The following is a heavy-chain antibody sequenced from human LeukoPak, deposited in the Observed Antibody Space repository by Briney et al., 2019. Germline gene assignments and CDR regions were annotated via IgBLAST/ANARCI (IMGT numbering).Heavy chain of an antibody. CDR2: IIPIFGTA. J-gene: IGHJ4*02. Sequence: ASVKVSCKASRGTFSSYAISWVRQAPGQGLEWMGGIIPIFGTANYAQKFQGRVTITADESTSTAYMELSSLRSDDTAVYYCARGTYSGYIYYFDYWGQGTLVTVSS. D-gene: IGHD5-12*01. V-gene: IGHV1-69*01. CDR1: RGTFSSYA. CDR3: ARGTYSGYIYYFDY.